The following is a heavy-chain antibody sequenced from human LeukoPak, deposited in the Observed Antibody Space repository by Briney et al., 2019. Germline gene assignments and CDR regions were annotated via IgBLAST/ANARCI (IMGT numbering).Heavy chain of an antibody. CDR3: ARVRNYYGSGNNWFDP. D-gene: IGHD3-10*01. CDR2: ISAYNGNT. CDR1: GYTFNSYG. J-gene: IGHJ5*02. Sequence: ASVKVSCKASGYTFNSYGISWVRQAPGQGLEWMGWISAYNGNTNCAQKLQGRVTMTTDTSTSTAYMELRSLRSDDTAVYYCARVRNYYGSGNNWFDPWGQGTLVTVSS. V-gene: IGHV1-18*01.